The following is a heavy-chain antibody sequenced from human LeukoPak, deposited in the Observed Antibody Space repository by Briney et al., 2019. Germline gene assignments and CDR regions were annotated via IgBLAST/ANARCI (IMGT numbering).Heavy chain of an antibody. CDR1: GDSVSGYY. J-gene: IGHJ3*02. CDR3: ARGTYYDFWSGYYVGDI. CDR2: IYHSGST. D-gene: IGHD3-3*01. Sequence: SETLSLTCIVSGDSVSGYYWNWIRQPPGKGLEWIGYIYHSGSTYYNPSLKSRVTISVDRSKNQFSLKLSSVTAADTAVYYCARGTYYDFWSGYYVGDIWGQGTMVTVSS. V-gene: IGHV4-59*02.